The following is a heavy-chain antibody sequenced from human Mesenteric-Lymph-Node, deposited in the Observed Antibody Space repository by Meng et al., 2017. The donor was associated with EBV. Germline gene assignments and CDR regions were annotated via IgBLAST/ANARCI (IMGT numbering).Heavy chain of an antibody. CDR1: GDSVFSSSAA. V-gene: IGHV6-1*01. J-gene: IGHJ2*01. Sequence: QVQLQQSGPGLVKPSQPLSLTCVISGDSVFSSSAAWTWIRQSPSRGLEWLGRTYYRSKWYNDYAVFVKSRITINPDTSKNQFSLQLNSVTPEDTAVYYCARGATSVFDLWGRGTLVTVSS. CDR2: TYYRSKWYN. CDR3: ARGATSVFDL.